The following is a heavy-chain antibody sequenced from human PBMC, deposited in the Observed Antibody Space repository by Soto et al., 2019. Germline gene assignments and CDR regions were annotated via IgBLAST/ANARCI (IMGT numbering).Heavy chain of an antibody. CDR1: GGSISSGDYY. V-gene: IGHV4-30-4*01. Sequence: SETLSLTCTVSGGSISSGDYYWSWIRQPPGKGLEWIGYIYYSGSTYYNPSLKSRVTISVDTSKNQFSLKLSSVTAADTAVYYCARDTGRESYCGGDCSAFDIWGQGTMVTVSS. J-gene: IGHJ3*02. CDR3: ARDTGRESYCGGDCSAFDI. D-gene: IGHD2-21*02. CDR2: IYYSGST.